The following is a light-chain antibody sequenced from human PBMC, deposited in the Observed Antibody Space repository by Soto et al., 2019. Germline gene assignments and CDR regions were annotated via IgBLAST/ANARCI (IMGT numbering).Light chain of an antibody. CDR1: QSVSGSY. J-gene: IGKJ2*01. CDR3: QQYGSSPTYT. CDR2: GSS. V-gene: IGKV3-20*01. Sequence: EIVLTQSPGTLSLSPGERATLSCRASQSVSGSYLAWYQQKPGQSPRLHIYGSSDRATGIPDRFSGSGSGTHFSLTNSGVEPEDFAVYYCQQYGSSPTYTFGQGTKLEIK.